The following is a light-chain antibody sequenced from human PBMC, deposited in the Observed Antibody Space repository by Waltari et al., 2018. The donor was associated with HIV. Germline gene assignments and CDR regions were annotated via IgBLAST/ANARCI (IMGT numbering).Light chain of an antibody. V-gene: IGLV2-14*01. CDR1: PSDLGAYTH. CDR3: SSYTGTSTLYV. Sequence: QSALTQPASVSGSPGQSITISSTGTPSDLGAYTHVSWYQQHPGNAPKLLIYEVSNRPSGVSNRFSGSKSGTTASLTISGLQAEDEADYYCSSYTGTSTLYVFGPGTKVTVL. J-gene: IGLJ1*01. CDR2: EVS.